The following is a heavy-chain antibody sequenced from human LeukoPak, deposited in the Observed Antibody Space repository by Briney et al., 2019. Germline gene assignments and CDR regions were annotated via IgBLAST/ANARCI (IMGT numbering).Heavy chain of an antibody. J-gene: IGHJ5*02. D-gene: IGHD2-15*01. V-gene: IGHV1-69*13. CDR3: ARELAVAATSKQAWRFDP. CDR2: IIPIFGTA. CDR1: GGTFSSYA. Sequence: GASVKVSCKASGGTFSSYAISWVRQAPGQGLEWMGGIIPIFGTANYAQKFQGRVTITADESTSTAYMELSSLRSEDTAVYYCARELAVAATSKQAWRFDPWGQGTLVTVSS.